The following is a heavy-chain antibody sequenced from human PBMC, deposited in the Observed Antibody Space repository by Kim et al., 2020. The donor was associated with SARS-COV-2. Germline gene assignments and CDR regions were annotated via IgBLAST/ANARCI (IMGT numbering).Heavy chain of an antibody. D-gene: IGHD6-19*01. Sequence: ASVKVSCKASGYIFTDYNIHWVRQAPGQGLEWVGRISPSSGGTKYAQTFQGRVTVTRDTSITTAYVELSWLRSDDTALYYCARVGDRGSGWSFLDHWGQGTLVTVSS. CDR1: GYIFTDYN. CDR2: ISPSSGGT. CDR3: ARVGDRGSGWSFLDH. V-gene: IGHV1-2*06. J-gene: IGHJ4*02.